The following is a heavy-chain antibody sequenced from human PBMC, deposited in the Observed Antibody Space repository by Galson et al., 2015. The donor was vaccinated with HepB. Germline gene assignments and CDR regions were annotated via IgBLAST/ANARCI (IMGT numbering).Heavy chain of an antibody. Sequence: SLRLSCAASGITFSSYGMTWVRQAPGKGLEWVSLIRGSGGNTYYADSVKGRFTVSRDNSKNTLYLQMNSLRAEDTAIYYCAKDDSKAIGTYYYYYMDVWGKGTTVTVSS. CDR3: AKDDSKAIGTYYYYYMDV. J-gene: IGHJ6*03. V-gene: IGHV3-23*01. D-gene: IGHD4-11*01. CDR1: GITFSSYG. CDR2: IRGSGGNT.